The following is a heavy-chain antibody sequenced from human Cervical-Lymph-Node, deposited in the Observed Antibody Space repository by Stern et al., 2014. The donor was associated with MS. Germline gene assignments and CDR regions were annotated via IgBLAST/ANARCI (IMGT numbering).Heavy chain of an antibody. CDR3: LRIDYHSSGYYFFDY. D-gene: IGHD3-22*01. Sequence: QITLKESGPVLVKPTETLTLTCTVSGFSLSNARMGVSCIRQPPGKAPEWLAHIFSNDEKSYSTSLKNRLTISKDTSKSQVVLTMTNMDPVDTASYYCLRIDYHSSGYYFFDYWGQGTLVTVSS. J-gene: IGHJ4*02. V-gene: IGHV2-26*01. CDR1: GFSLSNARMG. CDR2: IFSNDEK.